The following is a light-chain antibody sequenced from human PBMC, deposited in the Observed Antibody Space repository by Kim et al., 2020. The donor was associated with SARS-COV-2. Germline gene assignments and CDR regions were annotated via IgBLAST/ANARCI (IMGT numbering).Light chain of an antibody. CDR2: EVS. J-gene: IGLJ3*02. CDR3: CSYAGSRV. Sequence: SPSQSITITCTGTRMEVGSYNLVSWYQQHPGKAPKLMIYEVSKRPSGVSNRFSGSKSGNTASLTISGLQAEDEADYYCCSYAGSRVFGGGTQLTVL. V-gene: IGLV2-23*02. CDR1: RMEVGSYNL.